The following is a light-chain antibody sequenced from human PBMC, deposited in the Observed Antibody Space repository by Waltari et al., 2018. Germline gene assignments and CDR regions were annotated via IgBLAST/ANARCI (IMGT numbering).Light chain of an antibody. CDR1: QSVSSSY. J-gene: IGKJ4*01. V-gene: IGKV3-20*01. CDR3: QKYGSSTGLT. CDR2: GSS. Sequence: EIVLKQSPGNLSLSPGESATLSCRASQSVSSSYLAWYQQKPGQAPRILTYGSSSRATGIPDRFSGSGSGTYFTLTISRPEPEDFAVYYCQKYGSSTGLTFGEGTKVEIK.